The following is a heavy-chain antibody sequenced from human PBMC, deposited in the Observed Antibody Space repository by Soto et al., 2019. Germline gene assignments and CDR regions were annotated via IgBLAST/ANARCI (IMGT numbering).Heavy chain of an antibody. Sequence: GESLKISCSASGFTFSSYAMHCVRQAPGKGLEYVSAISSNGGSTYYADSVKGRFTISRDNSKNTLYLQMSSLRAEDTAVYYCVKGESPYYYYYGMDVWGQGTTVTVSS. CDR1: GFTFSSYA. CDR3: VKGESPYYYYYGMDV. CDR2: ISSNGGST. D-gene: IGHD3-16*01. J-gene: IGHJ6*02. V-gene: IGHV3-64D*06.